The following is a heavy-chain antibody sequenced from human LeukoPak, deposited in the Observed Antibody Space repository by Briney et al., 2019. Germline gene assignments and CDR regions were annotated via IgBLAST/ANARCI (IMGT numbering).Heavy chain of an antibody. CDR3: ARSGDSSGYPVYYYMDV. CDR1: GGTFSSYA. D-gene: IGHD3-22*01. V-gene: IGHV1-69*05. CDR2: IIPIFGTA. J-gene: IGHJ6*03. Sequence: SVKVPCKASGGTFSSYAISWVRQAPGQGLEWMGGIIPIFGTANYAQKFQGRVTMTRDTSTSTVYMELSSLRSEDTAVYYCARSGDSSGYPVYYYMDVWGKGTTVTVSS.